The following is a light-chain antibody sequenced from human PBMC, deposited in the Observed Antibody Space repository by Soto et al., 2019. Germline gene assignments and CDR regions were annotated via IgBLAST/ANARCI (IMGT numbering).Light chain of an antibody. J-gene: IGKJ2*01. CDR2: GAS. CDR3: QQYGSTPPYT. Sequence: EIVLTQSPGTLSLSPGERATLSCRASQSVSSSYLAWYQQKPGQAPRLLIYGASSRATGIPDRFSGSGSGKDFTLTISRLETEDFAVYYCQQYGSTPPYTFGQGTKLEIK. V-gene: IGKV3-20*01. CDR1: QSVSSSY.